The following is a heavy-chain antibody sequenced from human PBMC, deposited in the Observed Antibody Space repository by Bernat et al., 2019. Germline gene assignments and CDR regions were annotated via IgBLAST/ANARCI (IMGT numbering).Heavy chain of an antibody. J-gene: IGHJ3*02. Sequence: QVQLVQSGAEVKKPGASVKVSCKASGYTFTSYAMHWVRQAPGQRLEWMGWINAGNGNTKYSQKFQGRVTITADKSTSTAYMELSSLRSEDTAVYYCARQPYYDFWSGSNTPSFDIWGQGTMVTVSS. CDR1: GYTFTSYA. V-gene: IGHV1-3*01. D-gene: IGHD3-3*01. CDR3: ARQPYYDFWSGSNTPSFDI. CDR2: INAGNGNT.